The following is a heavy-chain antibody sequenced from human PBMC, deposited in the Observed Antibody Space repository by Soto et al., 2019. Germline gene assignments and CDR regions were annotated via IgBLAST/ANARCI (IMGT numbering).Heavy chain of an antibody. CDR3: ARRNTVTSAFDY. CDR2: IYYSGST. J-gene: IGHJ4*02. CDR1: GGSISSSSYY. V-gene: IGHV4-39*01. D-gene: IGHD4-17*01. Sequence: QLQLQESGPGLVKPSETLSLTCTVSGGSISSSSYYWGWIRPPPGQGLEWIGSIYYSGSTYYNPSLKSRVTISVDTSKNQFSLKLSSVNAADTAVYYCARRNTVTSAFDYWGQGNLVTVSS.